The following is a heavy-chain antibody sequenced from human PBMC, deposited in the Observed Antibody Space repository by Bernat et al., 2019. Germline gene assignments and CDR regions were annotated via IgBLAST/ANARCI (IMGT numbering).Heavy chain of an antibody. CDR1: GGSISSYY. CDR3: ARDPGYDILACDDAFDI. Sequence: QVQLQESGPGLVKPSETLSLTCTVSGGSISSYYWSWIRQPPGKGLEWIGYIYYSGSTNYNPSLKSRVTISVDTSKNQFSLKLSSVTAANTAVYYCARDPGYDILACDDAFDIWGQGTMVTISS. CDR2: IYYSGST. V-gene: IGHV4-59*01. J-gene: IGHJ3*02. D-gene: IGHD3-9*01.